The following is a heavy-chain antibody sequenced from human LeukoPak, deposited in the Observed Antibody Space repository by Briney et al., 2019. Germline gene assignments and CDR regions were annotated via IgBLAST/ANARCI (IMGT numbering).Heavy chain of an antibody. CDR2: IVVGSGNT. Sequence: ASVKVSCKASGFTFTSSAMQWVRQARGQRLEWIGWIVVGSGNTNYAQKVQERVTITRDMSTSTAYMELSSLRSEDTAVYYCAAGTPNIVAHDAFDIWGQGTMVTVSS. D-gene: IGHD5-12*01. CDR3: AAGTPNIVAHDAFDI. CDR1: GFTFTSSA. V-gene: IGHV1-58*02. J-gene: IGHJ3*02.